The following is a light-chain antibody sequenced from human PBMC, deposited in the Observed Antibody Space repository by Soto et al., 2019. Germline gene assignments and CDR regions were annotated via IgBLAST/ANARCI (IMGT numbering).Light chain of an antibody. CDR1: QSVSGW. V-gene: IGKV1-5*01. Sequence: IQMTHSPSARAASVGDTGTGTCRASQSVSGWLAWYQQKPGEAPKLLIYDASALPRGVRSRFSGSGSGTKFTLTIASLQPDDFATDYCQQYETFSGTVGPGTKVDIK. CDR2: DAS. J-gene: IGKJ1*01. CDR3: QQYETFSGT.